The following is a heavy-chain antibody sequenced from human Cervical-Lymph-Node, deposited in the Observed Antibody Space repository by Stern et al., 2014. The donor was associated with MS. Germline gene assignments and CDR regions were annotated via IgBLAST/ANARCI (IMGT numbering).Heavy chain of an antibody. CDR3: ASENWDDDEF. CDR2: FDPEDGET. Sequence: QMQLVQSGAEVKRPGASVRVSCKVSGYTLTELSMHWVRQAPGKGLEWMGRFDPEDGETIYAQKFQGRFTMTEDTSSDTAYMELTSLRSEDTAVYYCASENWDDDEFWGQGTLVTVSS. CDR1: GYTLTELS. J-gene: IGHJ4*02. V-gene: IGHV1-24*01. D-gene: IGHD1-1*01.